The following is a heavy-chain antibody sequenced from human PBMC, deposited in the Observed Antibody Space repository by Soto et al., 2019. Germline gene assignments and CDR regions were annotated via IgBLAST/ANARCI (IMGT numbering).Heavy chain of an antibody. Sequence: VQVVESGGGLVQPGGSLRLSCAASGFALSGYWMTWVRQAPGKGLEWVASINPDGTLKYYVDSVKGRFTISRDNADNSLFLQMISLRVEDTAVYYCARWESGDWYLGIWGQGTLVTVSS. CDR3: ARWESGDWYLGI. V-gene: IGHV3-7*03. CDR2: INPDGTLK. CDR1: GFALSGYW. D-gene: IGHD2-21*02. J-gene: IGHJ4*02.